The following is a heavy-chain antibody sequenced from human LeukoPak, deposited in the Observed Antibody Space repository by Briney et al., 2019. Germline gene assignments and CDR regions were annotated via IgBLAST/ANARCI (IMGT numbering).Heavy chain of an antibody. V-gene: IGHV3-21*04. D-gene: IGHD3-9*01. Sequence: GGSLRLSCAASGFTVSSNYMSWVRQAPGKGLEWVSSISSSSSYIYYADSVKGRFTISRDNAKNSLYLQMNSLRAEDTAVYYCARGPTLPSYDILTRDVWGQGTTVTVSS. CDR3: ARGPTLPSYDILTRDV. CDR1: GFTVSSNY. J-gene: IGHJ6*02. CDR2: ISSSSSYI.